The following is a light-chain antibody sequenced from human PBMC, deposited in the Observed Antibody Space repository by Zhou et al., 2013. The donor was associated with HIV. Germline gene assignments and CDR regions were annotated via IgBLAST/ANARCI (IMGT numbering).Light chain of an antibody. J-gene: IGKJ2*01. CDR2: RAS. Sequence: EIVLTQSPDTLSVLPGDRATLSCRASQSLNGDLAWYQQKPGQPPRLLIYRASTRATGLPARFSGSGSGTEFTLTINTMQSEDFAVYYCQQYNDWPYTFGQGTKLEIK. CDR1: QSLNGD. CDR3: QQYNDWPYT. V-gene: IGKV3-15*01.